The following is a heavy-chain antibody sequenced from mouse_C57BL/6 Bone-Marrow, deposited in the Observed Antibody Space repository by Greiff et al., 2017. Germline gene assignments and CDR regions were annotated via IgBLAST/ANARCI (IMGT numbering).Heavy chain of an antibody. J-gene: IGHJ3*01. CDR3: TRSAY. CDR2: IDPENGDT. CDR1: GFNIKDDY. V-gene: IGHV14-4*01. Sequence: VQLQQSGAELVRPGASVKLSCTASGFNIKDDYMHWVKQRPEQGLEWIGWIDPENGDTDYASKFQGKATITVDTSSNTACLQLSSLTSEDTAVYYCTRSAYWGQGTLVTVSA.